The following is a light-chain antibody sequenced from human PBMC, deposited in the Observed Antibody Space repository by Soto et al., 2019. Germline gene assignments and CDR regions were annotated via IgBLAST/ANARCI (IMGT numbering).Light chain of an antibody. CDR1: SSDVGDYNS. CDR3: SSYAGSITQVL. J-gene: IGLJ2*01. V-gene: IGLV2-8*01. CDR2: EVR. Sequence: QSVLTQPPSASGSQGQSVTISCTGTSSDVGDYNSVSWYQHLPGKAPKLLIYEVRKRRSGVPDRFSGSKSGITASLTVSGLQPEDQADYYCSSYAGSITQVLFGGGTKVTVL.